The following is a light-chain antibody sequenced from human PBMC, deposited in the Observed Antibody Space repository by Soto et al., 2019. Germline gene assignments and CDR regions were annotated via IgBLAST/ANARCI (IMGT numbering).Light chain of an antibody. CDR2: TAS. Sequence: EIQMTQSPSSLSASVGDRVTITCRASQSISRYLNWYQQKPGKAPQLLNYTASSVHSGGPSRFSGGGAGTDFTLTISSLQPEDFANYYCQQSSSIPWTFGQGTKVEIK. V-gene: IGKV1-39*01. CDR3: QQSSSIPWT. J-gene: IGKJ1*01. CDR1: QSISRY.